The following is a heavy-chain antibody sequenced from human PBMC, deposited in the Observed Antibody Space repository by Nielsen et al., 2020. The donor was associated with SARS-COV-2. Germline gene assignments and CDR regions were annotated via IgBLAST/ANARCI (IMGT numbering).Heavy chain of an antibody. J-gene: IGHJ6*02. CDR3: ARGVAARCFDV. Sequence: SETLSLTCTVSGGSISSYYWSWIRQPPGKGLEWIGYIYYSGSTNYNPSLKSRLTISVDTSRNQFSLNLRSVTAADTAVYFCARGVAARCFDVWGQGTTVTVSS. V-gene: IGHV4-59*01. D-gene: IGHD6-6*01. CDR1: GGSISSYY. CDR2: IYYSGST.